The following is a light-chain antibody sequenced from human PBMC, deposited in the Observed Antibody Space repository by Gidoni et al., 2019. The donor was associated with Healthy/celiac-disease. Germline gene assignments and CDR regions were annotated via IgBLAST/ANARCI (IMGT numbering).Light chain of an antibody. J-gene: IGKJ3*01. CDR2: DAS. Sequence: EIVLQQSPATLSLSPGERATPSCRASQSVSSYLAWYQQKPGQAPRLLTYDASNRATGIPARFSGSGSGTDFTLTISSLEPEDFAVYYCQQRSNWPPGVTFGPGTKVDIK. CDR1: QSVSSY. CDR3: QQRSNWPPGVT. V-gene: IGKV3-11*01.